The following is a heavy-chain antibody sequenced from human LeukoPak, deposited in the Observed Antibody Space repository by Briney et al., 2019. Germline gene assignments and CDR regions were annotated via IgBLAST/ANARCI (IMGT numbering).Heavy chain of an antibody. D-gene: IGHD6-19*01. CDR2: VYSSGST. CDR3: TAIAVAGISWGC. V-gene: IGHV4-39*01. Sequence: SETLSLTCTVSGGSISTSNYYWRWIRQPPGKGLDWIGTVYSSGSTYYNASLKSRVTISVDTSRNQLYLKLNSVTAADTAVYYCTAIAVAGISWGCWGQGTLVTVSS. J-gene: IGHJ4*02. CDR1: GGSISTSNYY.